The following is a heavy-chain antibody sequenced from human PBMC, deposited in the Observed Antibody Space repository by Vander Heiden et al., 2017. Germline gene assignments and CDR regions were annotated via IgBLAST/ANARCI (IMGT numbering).Heavy chain of an antibody. Sequence: QVQLVQSGAEVKKPGASGKVSCKASGDTFSTYALRWGRTAPGQGLEWMGWIIPMFGTANYAQKGQGRVTITAAESTTTAYRELRRMRYEETSVYYFAIEGRRSYANPFDYWGQGTMVTVSS. CDR1: GDTFSTYA. D-gene: IGHD2-2*01. CDR3: AIEGRRSYANPFDY. V-gene: IGHV1-69*01. J-gene: IGHJ4*02. CDR2: IIPMFGTA.